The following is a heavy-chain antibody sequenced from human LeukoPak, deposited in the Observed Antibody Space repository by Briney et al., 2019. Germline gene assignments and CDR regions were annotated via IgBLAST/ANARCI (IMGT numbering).Heavy chain of an antibody. J-gene: IGHJ4*02. V-gene: IGHV4-39*01. Sequence: SETLSLTCTVSGGSISSNNYYWGWIRQPPGKGLEWIGSMFYSGNTYYNVSLKSRVTISVDTSKNQFSLKLSSVTAADTAVYYCATSRQVPGVSPGYFDYWGQGTLLTVSS. CDR2: MFYSGNT. CDR1: GGSISSNNYY. CDR3: ATSRQVPGVSPGYFDY. D-gene: IGHD3-10*01.